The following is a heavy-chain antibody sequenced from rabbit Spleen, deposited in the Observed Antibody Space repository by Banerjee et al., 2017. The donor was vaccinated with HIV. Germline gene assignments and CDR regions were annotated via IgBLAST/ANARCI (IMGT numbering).Heavy chain of an antibody. CDR1: GFSFSSDA. J-gene: IGHJ6*01. CDR3: ARDTSSSFSSYGMDL. V-gene: IGHV1S40*01. D-gene: IGHD1-1*01. Sequence: QSLEESGGDLVKPGASLTLTCSASGFSFSSDALCWVRQAPGKGLEWIACIYTGDANTYYASWAKGRFTISKTSSTTVTLQMTRLTAADTATYFCARDTSSSFSSYGMDLWGQGTLVTVS. CDR2: IYTGDANT.